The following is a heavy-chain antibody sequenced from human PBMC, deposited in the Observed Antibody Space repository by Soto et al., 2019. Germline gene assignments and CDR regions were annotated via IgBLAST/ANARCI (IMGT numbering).Heavy chain of an antibody. CDR1: VGPISIGDYY. D-gene: IGHD4-17*01. Sequence: SETLSLTCTVSVGPISIGDYYWSWIRQPRGKGLEWIGYIYYSGITYYNPSLKSRVTISVDTSKNQFSLKLSSVTAADTAVYYCARDRSEGGRLTVYFDYWGQGTLVTVSS. CDR3: ARDRSEGGRLTVYFDY. V-gene: IGHV4-30-4*01. CDR2: IYYSGIT. J-gene: IGHJ4*02.